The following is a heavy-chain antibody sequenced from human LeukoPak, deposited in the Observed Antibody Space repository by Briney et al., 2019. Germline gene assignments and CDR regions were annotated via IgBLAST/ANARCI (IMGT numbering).Heavy chain of an antibody. CDR3: AKESLVRGVDY. CDR1: GFTFSSYS. V-gene: IGHV3-23*01. D-gene: IGHD3-10*01. CDR2: ISGSGGST. Sequence: GGSLRLSCAASGFTFSSYSVSWVRQAPGGGMEWVSAISGSGGSTYYADAVKGRFTISRDNSKNTLYLQMNSLRAEDTAVYYCAKESLVRGVDYWGQGTLVTVSS. J-gene: IGHJ4*02.